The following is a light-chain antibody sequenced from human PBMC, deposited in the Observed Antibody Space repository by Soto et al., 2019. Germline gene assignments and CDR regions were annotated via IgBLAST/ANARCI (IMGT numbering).Light chain of an antibody. CDR3: QHYAKSIWT. J-gene: IGKJ1*01. CDR2: GAS. Sequence: EIVLTQFPDSLSVSPGERVTLSCRASQSVSRNNFVWYQQKPGQPPRLLIYGASTRPTGIPDRFSGSGSGTDFTLTSSRLETEDFAVYYWQHYAKSIWTFGQGTKVEIK. CDR1: QSVSRNN. V-gene: IGKV3-20*01.